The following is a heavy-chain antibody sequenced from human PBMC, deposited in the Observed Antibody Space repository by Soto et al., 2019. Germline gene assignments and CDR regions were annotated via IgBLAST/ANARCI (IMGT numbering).Heavy chain of an antibody. CDR3: ARPKLGYYDSSGYIPPGY. D-gene: IGHD3-22*01. CDR1: VYTFTNFG. V-gene: IGHV1-18*01. J-gene: IGHJ4*02. Sequence: ASVKVSCKTSVYTFTNFGISWVRQAPGQGLEWMGWISAYNGNTNYAQKLQGRVTMTRNTSISTAYMELSSLRSEDTAVYYCARPKLGYYDSSGYIPPGYWGQGTLVTVSS. CDR2: ISAYNGNT.